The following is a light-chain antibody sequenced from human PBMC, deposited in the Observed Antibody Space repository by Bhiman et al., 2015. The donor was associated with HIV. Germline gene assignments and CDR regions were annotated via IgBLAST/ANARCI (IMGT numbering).Light chain of an antibody. J-gene: IGLJ2*01. Sequence: QSALTQPASLSGSPGQSITISCTGTSSDVGGYKYVSWYQQHPGKVPKLLIYDVSERPSGVSNRFSGSKSGNTASLTISGLQAEDEADYYCSSYTSSTGAFGGGTKLTVL. CDR3: SSYTSSTGA. V-gene: IGLV2-14*03. CDR1: SSDVGGYKY. CDR2: DVS.